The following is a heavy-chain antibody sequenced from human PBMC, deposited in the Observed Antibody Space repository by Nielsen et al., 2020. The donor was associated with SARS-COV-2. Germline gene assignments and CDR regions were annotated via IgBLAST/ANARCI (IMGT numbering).Heavy chain of an antibody. CDR1: GFTFSSYD. CDR3: ARARGYSGYYGMDV. D-gene: IGHD5-12*01. J-gene: IGHJ6*02. V-gene: IGHV3-13*01. Sequence: GESLKISCAASGFTFSSYDMHWVRQATGKGLEWVSAIGTAGDTYYPGSVKGRFTISRENAKNSLYLQMNSLRAGDTAVYYCARARGYSGYYGMDVWGQGTTVTVS. CDR2: IGTAGDT.